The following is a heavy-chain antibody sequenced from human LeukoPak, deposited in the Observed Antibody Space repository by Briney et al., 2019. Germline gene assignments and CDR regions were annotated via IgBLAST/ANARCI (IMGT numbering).Heavy chain of an antibody. J-gene: IGHJ6*03. Sequence: SETLSLTCTVSGGSISSYYWSWIRQPAGKGLEWIGRIYTSGTTHYNPSLKSRVTISVDTSKNQFSLKLSSVTAADTAVYYCARVIAAAGYYYYYYMDVWGKGTTVTVSS. CDR3: ARVIAAAGYYYYYYMDV. CDR1: GGSISSYY. D-gene: IGHD6-13*01. CDR2: IYTSGTT. V-gene: IGHV4-4*07.